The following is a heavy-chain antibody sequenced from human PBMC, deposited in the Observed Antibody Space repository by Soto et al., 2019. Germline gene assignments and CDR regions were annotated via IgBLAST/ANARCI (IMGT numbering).Heavy chain of an antibody. CDR3: ARLAGIATGRRDY. Sequence: SATLSLTCSFSGGSISSPSYYWGWIRQPPGKGLEWIGSIYYSGNTYYNPSLKSRVTIFVDTSRNQFSLKVNSVTAADTAVYLCARLAGIATGRRDYCGRGTMVT. CDR1: GGSISSPSYY. J-gene: IGHJ4*02. V-gene: IGHV4-39*01. CDR2: IYYSGNT.